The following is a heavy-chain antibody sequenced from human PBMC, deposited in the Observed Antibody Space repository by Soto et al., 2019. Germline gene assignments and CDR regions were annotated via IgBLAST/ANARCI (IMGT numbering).Heavy chain of an antibody. CDR2: INGGNGDT. CDR1: GYTFTSYS. V-gene: IGHV1-3*01. J-gene: IGHJ4*02. CDR3: ARDRVGNDY. Sequence: QVQLVQSGAEVQKPGASVKLSCKASGYTFTSYSMHWVRQAPGQSLEWLGWINGGNGDTRYPQKFQGRVTVTRDTSASTVYMELSSLNSGDTAVYYCARDRVGNDYWGQGTQVTVSS.